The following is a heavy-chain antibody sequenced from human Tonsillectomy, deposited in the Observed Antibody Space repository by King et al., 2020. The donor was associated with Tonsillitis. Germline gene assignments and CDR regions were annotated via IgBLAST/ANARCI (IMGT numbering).Heavy chain of an antibody. CDR2: IYYSGST. D-gene: IGHD6-19*01. J-gene: IGHJ6*02. Sequence: QLQESGPGLVKPSETLSLTCTVSGGSISSNSYYWGWIRQPPGKGLEWIGSIYYSGSTYYNPSLKSRVTISVDTSKNQFSLKLSSVTAADTAVYYCARRNSGWSYYYYGMDVWGQGTTVTVSS. V-gene: IGHV4-39*01. CDR3: ARRNSGWSYYYYGMDV. CDR1: GGSISSNSYY.